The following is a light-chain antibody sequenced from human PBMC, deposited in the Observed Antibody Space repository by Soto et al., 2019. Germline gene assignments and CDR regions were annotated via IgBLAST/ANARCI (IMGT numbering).Light chain of an antibody. J-gene: IGKJ1*01. Sequence: DIQMTQSPYSLSASVGDRVTITCRASQSISTYLNWYHQKPGKAPEFLIYSASSLQSGVPSRFSGSGSGTVINLTNHSLQPEDFTTFYCQLSYSPPLTFGQATKVEIK. V-gene: IGKV1-39*01. CDR1: QSISTY. CDR2: SAS. CDR3: QLSYSPPLT.